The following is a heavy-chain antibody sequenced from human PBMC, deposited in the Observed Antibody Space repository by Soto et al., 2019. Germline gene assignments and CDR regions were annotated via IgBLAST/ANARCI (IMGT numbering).Heavy chain of an antibody. CDR3: ARGGSYVTDY. CDR1: GFIFSSYW. J-gene: IGHJ4*02. CDR2: IKQDGSET. V-gene: IGHV3-7*05. Sequence: PGGSLRLSCAASGFIFSSYWMSWDRQAPGRGLEWVAHIKQDGSETHYVDSVKGRFTISRDNAKNSLYLQMDSLRADDTSVYYCARGGSYVTDYWGQGTLVTVSS. D-gene: IGHD1-26*01.